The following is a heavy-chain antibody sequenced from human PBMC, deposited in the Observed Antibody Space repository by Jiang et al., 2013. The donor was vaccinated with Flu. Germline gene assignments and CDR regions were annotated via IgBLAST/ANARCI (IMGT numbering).Heavy chain of an antibody. J-gene: IGHJ6*02. CDR3: AYTSGVQMERDYYFYGLDV. D-gene: IGHD1-1*01. Sequence: KPTQTLTLTCTFSGFSLTTSGVGVGWIRQPPGKALEWLALIYWDDDRRYSPSLRSRLTITKDTSKNQVVFTMTNLDPVDTATYYCAYTSGVQMERDYYFYGLDVWGQGTTVTVSS. V-gene: IGHV2-5*02. CDR1: GFSLTTSGVG. CDR2: IYWDDDR.